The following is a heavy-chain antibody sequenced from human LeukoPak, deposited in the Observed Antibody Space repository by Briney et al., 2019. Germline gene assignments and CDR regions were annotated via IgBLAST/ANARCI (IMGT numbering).Heavy chain of an antibody. Sequence: PSETLSLTCTVSGGSISSYYWSWIRQPAGKGLKWIGRIYTSGSTNYNPSLKSRVTMSVDTSKNQFSLKLSSVTAADTAVYYCARAWFGELFGAFDIWGQGTMVTVSS. CDR2: IYTSGST. CDR1: GGSISSYY. J-gene: IGHJ3*02. V-gene: IGHV4-4*07. D-gene: IGHD3-10*01. CDR3: ARAWFGELFGAFDI.